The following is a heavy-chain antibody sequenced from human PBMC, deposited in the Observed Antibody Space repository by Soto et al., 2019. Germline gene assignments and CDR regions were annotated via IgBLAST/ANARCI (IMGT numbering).Heavy chain of an antibody. CDR3: ARGGPSGFDI. D-gene: IGHD7-27*01. CDR2: ISSSSSYI. CDR1: GFTFSSYS. J-gene: IGHJ3*02. V-gene: IGHV3-21*01. Sequence: GGSLRLSCAASGFTFSSYSMNWVHQAPGKGLEWVSSISSSSSYIYYADSVKGRFTISRDNAKNSLYLQMNSLRAEDTAVYYCARGGPSGFDIWGQGTMVTVSS.